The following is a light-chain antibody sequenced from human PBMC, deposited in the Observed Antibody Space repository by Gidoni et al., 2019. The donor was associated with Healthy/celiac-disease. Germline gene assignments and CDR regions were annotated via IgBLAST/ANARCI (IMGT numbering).Light chain of an antibody. CDR2: KVS. CDR1: QSLVHSDGNTY. V-gene: IGKV2-30*02. CDR3: MHGTHLPC. J-gene: IGKJ2*03. Sequence: DVVMTQSPLSLPVTLGQPASISCRSSQSLVHSDGNTYLNWFQQRPGQSPRRLIYKVSNRDSGVPDRFSGSGSGTDFTLKISRVEAEDVGVYYCMHGTHLPCFGQGTKLEIK.